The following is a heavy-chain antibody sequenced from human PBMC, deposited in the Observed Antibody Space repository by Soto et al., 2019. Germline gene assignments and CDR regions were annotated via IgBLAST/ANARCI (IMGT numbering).Heavy chain of an antibody. CDR2: IYYSGST. CDR1: GGSISSYY. V-gene: IGHV4-59*08. CDR3: ARLRLDYSIGY. D-gene: IGHD4-4*01. Sequence: SETLSLTCTVSGGSISSYYWSRIRQPPGKGLEWIGYIYYSGSTNYNPSLKSRVTISVDTSKNQFSLKLSSVTAADTAVYYCARLRLDYSIGYWGQGTLVTVSS. J-gene: IGHJ4*02.